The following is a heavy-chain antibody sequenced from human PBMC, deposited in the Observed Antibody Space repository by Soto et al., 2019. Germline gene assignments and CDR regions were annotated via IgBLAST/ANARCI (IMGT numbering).Heavy chain of an antibody. D-gene: IGHD3-9*01. V-gene: IGHV4-31*03. CDR1: GGSISSAGHY. Sequence: QVQLQESGPGLVKPSQTLSLTCSVSGGSISSAGHYWSWIRQHPGKGLEWIGYIYYSGSTYYNPSLESRVIISIDTSNNQVSLKLCSVTDADTAVYYCARDRWYDILTGVVYYYMDVWGKGTTVTVSS. CDR3: ARDRWYDILTGVVYYYMDV. CDR2: IYYSGST. J-gene: IGHJ6*03.